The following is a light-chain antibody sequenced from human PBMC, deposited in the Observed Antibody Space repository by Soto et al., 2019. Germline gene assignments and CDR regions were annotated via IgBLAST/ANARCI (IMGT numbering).Light chain of an antibody. J-gene: IGKJ1*01. Sequence: EIVMTQSPATLSVSPGERVTLSCRASQNVRRNLAWYQQKPGQAPSLLIFGAITRATGVPARFSGSGSGTEFTLTISNLQSEDSAIYYCQQYNVWPPWTFGQGTKVEIK. CDR2: GAI. CDR1: QNVRRN. V-gene: IGKV3-15*01. CDR3: QQYNVWPPWT.